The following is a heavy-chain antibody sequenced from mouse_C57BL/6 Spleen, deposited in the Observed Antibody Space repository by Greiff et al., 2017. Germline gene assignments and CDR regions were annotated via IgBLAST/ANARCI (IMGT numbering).Heavy chain of an antibody. CDR1: GYTFTSYW. CDR2: IDPSDSYT. V-gene: IGHV1-50*01. CDR3: ARAGVDYGSSHWYFDV. J-gene: IGHJ1*03. Sequence: VQLQQPGAELVKPGASVKLSCKASGYTFTSYWMQWVKQRPGQGLEWIGEIDPSDSYTNYNQKFKGKATLTVDTSSSTAYMQLSSLASEDSAVYYWARAGVDYGSSHWYFDVWGTGTTVTVSS. D-gene: IGHD1-1*01.